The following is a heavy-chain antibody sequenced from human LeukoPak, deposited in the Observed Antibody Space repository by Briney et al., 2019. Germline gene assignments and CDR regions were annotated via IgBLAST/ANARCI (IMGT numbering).Heavy chain of an antibody. CDR3: AKAAVYSVNWTPFDD. D-gene: IGHD1-1*01. CDR1: GFSFRNYA. Sequence: PGGSLRLSCAASGFSFRNYAMHWVRQAPGKGLEWVAVISLDGAKTSYGDYVKGRFTISRDNSKNMLYLQMNSLRAEDTAVYYCAKAAVYSVNWTPFDDWGLGTFVTVSS. CDR2: ISLDGAKT. V-gene: IGHV3-30-3*01. J-gene: IGHJ4*02.